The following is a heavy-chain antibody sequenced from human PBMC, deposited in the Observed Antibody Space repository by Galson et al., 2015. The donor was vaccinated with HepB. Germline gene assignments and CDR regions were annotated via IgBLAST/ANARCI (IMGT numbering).Heavy chain of an antibody. CDR1: VFTVRNNY. D-gene: IGHD7-27*01. J-gene: IGHJ4*02. V-gene: IGHV3-53*01. Sequence: SLRLSCAASVFTVRNNYMSWVRQAPGKGLEWVSVIYSAGSTYYADSVKGRFTISRDNSENTLYLQMNSLRTEDTAVYYCVGTTSKDYWGQGTLVTVSS. CDR3: VGTTSKDY. CDR2: IYSAGST.